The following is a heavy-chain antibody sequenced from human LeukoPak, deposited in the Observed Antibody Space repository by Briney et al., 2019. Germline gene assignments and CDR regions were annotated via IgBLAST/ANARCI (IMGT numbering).Heavy chain of an antibody. V-gene: IGHV3-7*01. D-gene: IGHD1-26*01. Sequence: GGSLRLSCAASGFTFSSYWMSWVRQAPGKGLEWVANIKQDGSEKYYVDSVKGRFTFSRDNAKNSLYLQMNSLRAEDTAVYYCARDGGRGVFDYWGQGTLVTVSS. J-gene: IGHJ4*02. CDR1: GFTFSSYW. CDR2: IKQDGSEK. CDR3: ARDGGRGVFDY.